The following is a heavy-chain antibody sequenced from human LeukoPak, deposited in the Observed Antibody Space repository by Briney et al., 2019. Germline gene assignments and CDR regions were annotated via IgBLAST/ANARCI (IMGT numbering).Heavy chain of an antibody. J-gene: IGHJ4*02. V-gene: IGHV1-69*13. CDR2: IIPIFGTA. D-gene: IGHD6-13*01. CDR1: GGTFSSYA. CDR3: ARESGAAAGYFDY. Sequence: SVKVSCKASGGTFSSYAISRVRQAPGQGLEWMGGIIPIFGTANYAQKFQGRVTITADESTSTAYMELSSLRSEDTAVYYCARESGAAAGYFDYWGQGTLVTVSS.